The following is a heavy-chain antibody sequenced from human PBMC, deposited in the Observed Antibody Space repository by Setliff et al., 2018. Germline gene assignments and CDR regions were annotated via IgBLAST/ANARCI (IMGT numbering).Heavy chain of an antibody. V-gene: IGHV1-18*01. CDR2: ISAYNGYI. Sequence: ASVKVSCKTSGFRSTSFGFSWVRQAPGQGLEWMGWISAYNGYIIYAQKLQGRVTMTTDTSTSTAYMEVRSLRSDDTAMYFCARFGGSCSSSSCYASDLWGQGTMVTVS. D-gene: IGHD2-2*01. J-gene: IGHJ3*01. CDR1: GFRSTSFG. CDR3: ARFGGSCSSSSCYASDL.